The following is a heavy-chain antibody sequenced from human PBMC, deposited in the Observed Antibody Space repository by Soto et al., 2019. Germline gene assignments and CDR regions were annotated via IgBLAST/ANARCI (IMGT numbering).Heavy chain of an antibody. V-gene: IGHV3-23*01. Sequence: EVHLLESGGGLVQPGESLRLSCVASGFSFSSYGMSWVRQAPGKGLEWASIISGSGDAKYYADSVKGRFTISRDNSKNTMYLQMDSRRAEDTAVYYCAKDFDSDETSHGPNDYWGQGTLVTVS. CDR2: ISGSGDAK. CDR3: AKDFDSDETSHGPNDY. D-gene: IGHD3-22*01. CDR1: GFSFSSYG. J-gene: IGHJ4*02.